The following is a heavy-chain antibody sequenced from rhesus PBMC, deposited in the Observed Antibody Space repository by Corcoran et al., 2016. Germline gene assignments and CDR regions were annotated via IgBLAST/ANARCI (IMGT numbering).Heavy chain of an antibody. CDR1: GGSFRSSNC. J-gene: IGHJ4*01. V-gene: IGHV4-65*01. CDR2: ISGSSGST. Sequence: QVQLQESGPGLVKPSGTLSLPRPVSGGSFRSSNCWSWIRQPPGKGLEWFGYISGSSGSTYYNPSLKRRVTISTDTSKNQFSLKLSAVTAADTAVYYCARGWDSGSWNLVDYWGQGVLVTVSS. D-gene: IGHD6-25*01. CDR3: ARGWDSGSWNLVDY.